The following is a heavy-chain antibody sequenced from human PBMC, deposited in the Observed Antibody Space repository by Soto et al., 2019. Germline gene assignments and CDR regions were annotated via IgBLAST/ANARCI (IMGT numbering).Heavy chain of an antibody. CDR1: GYTFTSYY. CDR2: INPAGGGT. CDR3: AVGGSYLSMDV. Sequence: QVQLVQSGAAVKKPGASVKVSCKASGYTFTSYYMHWVRLAPGQGLEWMGIINPAGGGTSYAQQFQGRVIMTRDTSTSTVYMEMSILRSEDTAVYYCAVGGSYLSMDVWSQGTTVTVSS. V-gene: IGHV1-46*01. J-gene: IGHJ6*02. D-gene: IGHD1-26*01.